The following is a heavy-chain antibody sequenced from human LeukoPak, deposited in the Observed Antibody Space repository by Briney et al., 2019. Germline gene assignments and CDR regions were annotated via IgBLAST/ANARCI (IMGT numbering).Heavy chain of an antibody. CDR1: GYTFPSYD. V-gene: IGHV1-8*01. Sequence: ASVKVSCKASGYTFPSYDINWVRQAPGQGLEWMGWMNPNSGNTGYAQKFQGRVTMTRNTSISTAYMELSSLRSEDTAVYYCARGVRIVVVTAIHYYFDYWGQGTLVTVPS. J-gene: IGHJ4*02. D-gene: IGHD2-21*02. CDR3: ARGVRIVVVTAIHYYFDY. CDR2: MNPNSGNT.